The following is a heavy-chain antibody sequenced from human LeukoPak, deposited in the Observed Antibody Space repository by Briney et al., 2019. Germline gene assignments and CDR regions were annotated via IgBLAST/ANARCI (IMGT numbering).Heavy chain of an antibody. CDR2: IYPRYYNT. Sequence: GESLKISCKGSGCFSGYNFTIHWIAWVRQMPGKGLEWMCIIYPRYYNTIYSPSFQGQVTISVDTSINTAYLQWIILKASDTAMYYCARHPIAAGGAYNWFDPWGQGTLVTVSS. CDR1: GCFSGYNFTIHW. CDR3: ARHPIAAGGAYNWFDP. J-gene: IGHJ5*02. D-gene: IGHD6-13*01. V-gene: IGHV5-51*01.